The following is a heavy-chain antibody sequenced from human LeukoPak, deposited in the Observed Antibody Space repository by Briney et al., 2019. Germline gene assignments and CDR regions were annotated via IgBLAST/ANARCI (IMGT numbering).Heavy chain of an antibody. J-gene: IGHJ4*02. Sequence: GGFLRLSCAASGFSISNSAMSWVRQAPGKGLEWVSLIVASSGSTFYADSVKGRFTISRDSSKNTLYLQMNSLRAEDMAVYYCAKGAYDYIEMGYFDYWGQGTLVTVSS. CDR1: GFSISNSA. CDR3: AKGAYDYIEMGYFDY. CDR2: IVASSGST. D-gene: IGHD5-12*01. V-gene: IGHV3-23*01.